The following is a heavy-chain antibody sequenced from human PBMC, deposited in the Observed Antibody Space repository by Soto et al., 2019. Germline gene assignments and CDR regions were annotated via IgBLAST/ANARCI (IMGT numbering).Heavy chain of an antibody. Sequence: ASVKVSCKASGYTFTSYDINWVRQATGQGLEWMGWMNPNSGNTGYAQKFQGRVTMTRNTSISTAYMELSSLRSEDTAVYYCARRQGATHYDFWRGYYYYYGMDVWGQGTTVTVSS. J-gene: IGHJ6*02. CDR2: MNPNSGNT. D-gene: IGHD3-3*01. CDR3: ARRQGATHYDFWRGYYYYYGMDV. V-gene: IGHV1-8*01. CDR1: GYTFTSYD.